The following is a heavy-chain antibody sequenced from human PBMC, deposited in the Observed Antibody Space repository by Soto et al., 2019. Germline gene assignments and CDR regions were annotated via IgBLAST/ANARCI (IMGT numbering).Heavy chain of an antibody. D-gene: IGHD4-4*01. J-gene: IGHJ6*03. CDR3: TRNSNYDPLDYSYYMDV. CDR1: GFTFSGSA. CDR2: IRSKANSYAT. Sequence: EVQLVESGGGLVQPGGSLKLSCAASGFTFSGSAMHWVRQASGKGLEWVGRIRSKANSYATAYAASVKGRFTISRDDSKNRAYQQMNSLKTEDTAVYYCTRNSNYDPLDYSYYMDVWGKGTTVTVSS. V-gene: IGHV3-73*01.